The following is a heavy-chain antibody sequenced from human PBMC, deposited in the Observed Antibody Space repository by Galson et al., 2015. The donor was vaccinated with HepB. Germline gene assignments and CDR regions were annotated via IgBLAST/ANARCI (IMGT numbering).Heavy chain of an antibody. CDR1: GFIFSNFA. D-gene: IGHD3-9*01. Sequence: SLRLSCAGSGFIFSNFAMSWVRQAPGKGLEWVSGISGRAAATVYADSVKGRFTVSRDTSNNTLYLQMSSLRAEDTATYYCAKYILRYFDYGMDVWGQGTTVTVSS. CDR2: ISGRAAAT. J-gene: IGHJ6*02. CDR3: AKYILRYFDYGMDV. V-gene: IGHV3-23*01.